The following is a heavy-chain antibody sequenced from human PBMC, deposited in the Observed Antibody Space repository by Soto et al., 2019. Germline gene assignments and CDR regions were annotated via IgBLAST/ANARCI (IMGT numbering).Heavy chain of an antibody. Sequence: QVQLVESGGGVVQPGRSLRLSCAASGFTFSNYDMHWVREAQGKGLEGVAVISNDGSEKYYANSVKGRFTLSRANSKDTLDLQMNSSRAEDTDLYSCAKVLSIIFADHFHIWGQWAVFTVSS. V-gene: IGHV3-30*18. CDR1: GFTFSNYD. CDR3: AKVLSIIFADHFHI. D-gene: IGHD2-21*01. J-gene: IGHJ3*02. CDR2: ISNDGSEK.